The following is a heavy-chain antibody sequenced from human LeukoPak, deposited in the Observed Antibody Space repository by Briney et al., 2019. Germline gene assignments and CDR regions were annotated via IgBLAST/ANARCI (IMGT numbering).Heavy chain of an antibody. CDR2: ISYDGPNK. Sequence: GGSLRLSCAASGFTFSSYGMHWVRQAPGKGLEWVAVISYDGPNKYYADSVKGRFTISRDNSKNTLYLQMNSLRAEDTAVYYCAKGRYHLATVTLLDYWGQGTLVTVSS. CDR1: GFTFSSYG. CDR3: AKGRYHLATVTLLDY. J-gene: IGHJ4*02. V-gene: IGHV3-30*18. D-gene: IGHD4-17*01.